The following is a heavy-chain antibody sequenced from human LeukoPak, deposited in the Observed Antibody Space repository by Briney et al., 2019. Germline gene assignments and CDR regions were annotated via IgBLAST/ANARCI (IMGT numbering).Heavy chain of an antibody. CDR1: GGSISSYY. V-gene: IGHV4-59*01. D-gene: IGHD3-10*01. CDR3: ARERYYGSGTNWFDP. J-gene: IGHJ5*02. CDR2: IYYSGST. Sequence: PSETLSLTCTVSGGSISSYYWSWIRQPPGKGLEWIGYIYYSGSTNYNPSLKGRVTISVDTSKNQFSLKLSSVTAADTAVYYCARERYYGSGTNWFDPWGQGTLVTVSS.